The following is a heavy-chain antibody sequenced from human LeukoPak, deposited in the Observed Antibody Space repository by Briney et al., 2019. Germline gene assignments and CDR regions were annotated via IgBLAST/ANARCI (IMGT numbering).Heavy chain of an antibody. CDR1: GYTFTSYG. CDR2: ISAYNSNT. Sequence: ASVKVSCKASGYTFTSYGISWVRQAPGQGLEWMGWISAYNSNTNYAQKLQGRVTMTTDTFTSTAYMELRSSRSDDTAVYYCARDMFKYYYDSSGYPDYWGQGTLVTVSS. V-gene: IGHV1-18*01. D-gene: IGHD3-22*01. J-gene: IGHJ4*02. CDR3: ARDMFKYYYDSSGYPDY.